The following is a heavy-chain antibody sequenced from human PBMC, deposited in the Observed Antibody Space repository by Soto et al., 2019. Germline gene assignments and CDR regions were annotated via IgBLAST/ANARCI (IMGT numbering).Heavy chain of an antibody. D-gene: IGHD1-26*01. CDR3: TRPFVTFSGDHFNY. CDR1: GFIFSGSA. J-gene: IGHJ4*02. Sequence: PGGSLRLSCAASGFIFSGSAIDWVRQTSGKGLERVGHIRSKANNYATAYAASVKGRFTFSREDSRNTAYLQMNSLKTEDTAVYYSTRPFVTFSGDHFNYWRQGTLVTVSS. V-gene: IGHV3-73*01. CDR2: IRSKANNYAT.